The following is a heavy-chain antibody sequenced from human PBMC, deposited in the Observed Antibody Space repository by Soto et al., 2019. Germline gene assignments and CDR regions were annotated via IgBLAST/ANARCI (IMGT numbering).Heavy chain of an antibody. V-gene: IGHV3-23*01. CDR3: ARDLAPYSSVSPLDY. CDR2: ITSGGGGA. D-gene: IGHD6-19*01. Sequence: GGSLRLSCVASEVTFASYDMDWVRQAPGKGLEWVSLITSGGGGANYADSVKGRFTISRDNSKNTLYLQMNSLRAEDTAVYYCARDLAPYSSVSPLDYWGQGTLVTVSS. CDR1: EVTFASYD. J-gene: IGHJ4*02.